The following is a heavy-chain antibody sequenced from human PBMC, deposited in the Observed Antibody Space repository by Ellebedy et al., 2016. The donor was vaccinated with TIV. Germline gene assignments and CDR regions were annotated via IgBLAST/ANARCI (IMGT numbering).Heavy chain of an antibody. CDR3: ARVRDGWGSYDF. V-gene: IGHV3-33*08. CDR2: IYYDGSYK. D-gene: IGHD3-10*01. J-gene: IGHJ4*02. Sequence: GESLKISXVASGFTFSNYGMHWVRQAPGKGLEWVAGIYYDGSYKYYADSVKGRFTISKDNSKNTLYLQMNSLRAEDTAVYYCARVRDGWGSYDFWGQGTLVTVSS. CDR1: GFTFSNYG.